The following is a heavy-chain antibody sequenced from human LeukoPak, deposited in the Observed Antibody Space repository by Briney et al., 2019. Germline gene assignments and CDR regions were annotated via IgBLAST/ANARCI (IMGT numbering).Heavy chain of an antibody. J-gene: IGHJ4*01. CDR1: GFIFSNYA. D-gene: IGHD3-9*01. CDR2: IGGRDGYT. V-gene: IGHV3-23*01. Sequence: GASLRLSCAASGFIFSNYAMSWVRQAPGKGLEWVSAIGGRDGYTYYADSVKGRFTVSRDDPKNTLYLQMNTLRVEDTAVYYCAKWGDYDILTGYYESDYWGHGTLVTVSS. CDR3: AKWGDYDILTGYYESDY.